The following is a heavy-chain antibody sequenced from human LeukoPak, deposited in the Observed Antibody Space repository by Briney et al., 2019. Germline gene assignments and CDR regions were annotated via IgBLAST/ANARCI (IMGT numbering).Heavy chain of an antibody. Sequence: SETLSLTRTVPCGSISSGVYSWSSVRQPPGKGLGWIGYIYYGGNTYYNPSLKSRLTISLDTSNNQFSLKRSSVTAADTAVYYCVRSLDTNDWYDAFDIWGQRAMVTVSS. J-gene: IGHJ3*02. CDR1: CGSISSGVYS. D-gene: IGHD3/OR15-3a*01. V-gene: IGHV4-30-4*07. CDR3: VRSLDTNDWYDAFDI. CDR2: IYYGGNT.